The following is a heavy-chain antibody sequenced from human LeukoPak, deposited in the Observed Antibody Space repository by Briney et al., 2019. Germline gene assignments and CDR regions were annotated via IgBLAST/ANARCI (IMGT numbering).Heavy chain of an antibody. CDR1: GFRFSDYW. Sequence: GVSLRLSCAASGFRFSDYWMSWVRQAPGKGLEWVANIKEDGAERYYVESVKGRFTIFRDNAKHSLHLQMNSLRVEDTAVYYCASGMTEFDYWGQGTLVTVSS. CDR2: IKEDGAER. CDR3: ASGMTEFDY. J-gene: IGHJ4*02. V-gene: IGHV3-7*01.